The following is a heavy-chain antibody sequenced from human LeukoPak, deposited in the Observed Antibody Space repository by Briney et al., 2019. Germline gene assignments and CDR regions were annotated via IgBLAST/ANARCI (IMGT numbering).Heavy chain of an antibody. Sequence: ASVKVSCKASGYTFTSYYMHWVRQAPGQGLEWMGIINPSCGSTSYAQKFQGRVTMTRDMSTSTVYMELSSLRSEDTVVYYCARDGPGYSGYDVPFDYWGQGNLVTVSS. J-gene: IGHJ4*02. CDR2: INPSCGST. D-gene: IGHD5-12*01. V-gene: IGHV1-46*01. CDR3: ARDGPGYSGYDVPFDY. CDR1: GYTFTSYY.